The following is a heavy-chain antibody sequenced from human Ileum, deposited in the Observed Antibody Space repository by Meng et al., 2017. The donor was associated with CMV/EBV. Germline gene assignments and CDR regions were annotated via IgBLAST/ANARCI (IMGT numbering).Heavy chain of an antibody. CDR1: GFTVSSNY. D-gene: IGHD1-26*01. Sequence: GGSLRLSCAASGFTVSSNYMSWVRQAPGKGLEWVSVIYSCGSTYYADSVKGRFTISRDNARNTVYLQMNSLRADDTAVYYCVRGGSRYGDWEYWGQGTVVTVSS. CDR2: IYSCGST. J-gene: IGHJ4*02. V-gene: IGHV3-66*03. CDR3: VRGGSRYGDWEY.